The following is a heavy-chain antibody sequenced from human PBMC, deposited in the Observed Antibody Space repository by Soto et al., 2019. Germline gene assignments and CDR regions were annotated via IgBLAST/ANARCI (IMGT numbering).Heavy chain of an antibody. CDR3: AKDRGSNTAMVQFGWFDP. J-gene: IGHJ5*02. V-gene: IGHV3-23*01. Sequence: EVQLLESGGGLVQPGGSLRLSCAASGFTFSSYAMSWVRQAPGKGLEWVSAISGSGGSTYYADSVKGRFTISRDNSKNTLYLQMNSLRAEDTAVYYCAKDRGSNTAMVQFGWFDPWGQGTLVTVSS. CDR1: GFTFSSYA. CDR2: ISGSGGST. D-gene: IGHD5-18*01.